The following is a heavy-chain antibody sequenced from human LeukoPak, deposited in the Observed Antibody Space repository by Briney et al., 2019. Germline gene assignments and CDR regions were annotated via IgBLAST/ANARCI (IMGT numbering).Heavy chain of an antibody. CDR1: GYTFTSYY. CDR3: ARASILWFGELFREYNWFDP. J-gene: IGHJ5*02. CDR2: INPSGGST. Sequence: ASVKVSCKASGYTFTSYYIHWVRQAPGQGLEWMGIINPSGGSTSYAQKFQGRVTMTRDSSTSTVYMELSSLRSEDTAVYYCARASILWFGELFREYNWFDPWGQGTLVTVSS. V-gene: IGHV1-46*01. D-gene: IGHD3-10*01.